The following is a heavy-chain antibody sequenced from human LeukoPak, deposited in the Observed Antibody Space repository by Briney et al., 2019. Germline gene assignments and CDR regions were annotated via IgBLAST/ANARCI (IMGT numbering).Heavy chain of an antibody. CDR3: ATLYGDYVASDY. D-gene: IGHD4-17*01. Sequence: GASVKVSCKASGYSFTVYYIHWVRQAPGQGLEWMGWINPNSGGTNYAQKFLGRVTMTRDTSISTAYMELSWPRSDDTAVYYCATLYGDYVASDYWGQGTLVTVSS. J-gene: IGHJ4*02. CDR2: INPNSGGT. V-gene: IGHV1-2*02. CDR1: GYSFTVYY.